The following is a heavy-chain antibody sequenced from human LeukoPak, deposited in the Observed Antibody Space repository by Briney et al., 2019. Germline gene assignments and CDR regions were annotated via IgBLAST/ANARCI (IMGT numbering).Heavy chain of an antibody. CDR2: VYYGGST. Sequence: SETLSLTCTVSGGPISSPNHFWGWVRQPPGKGLEWIGSVYYGGSTYSNPSLKSRVTMSADTSKNQFSLTLSSVTAADTAVYYCARAVAGTKDFQHWGQGTLVTVSS. CDR1: GGPISSPNHF. D-gene: IGHD6-19*01. V-gene: IGHV4-39*01. J-gene: IGHJ1*01. CDR3: ARAVAGTKDFQH.